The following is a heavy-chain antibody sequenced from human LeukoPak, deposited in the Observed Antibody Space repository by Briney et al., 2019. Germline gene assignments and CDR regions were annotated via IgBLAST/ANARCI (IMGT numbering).Heavy chain of an antibody. V-gene: IGHV4-4*02. J-gene: IGHJ4*02. D-gene: IGHD4-17*01. CDR1: GGSLSNTNW. CDR2: VSLAGQT. Sequence: SETLSLTCDVSGGSLSNTNWWSWVRQPPGQGLEWIGEVSLAGQTNYNPSLNGRVTMSLDESSNQLSLNLSSLTAADTAVYYCARLRGAMTPVTSDFVYLGQGTLVTVSS. CDR3: ARLRGAMTPVTSDFVY.